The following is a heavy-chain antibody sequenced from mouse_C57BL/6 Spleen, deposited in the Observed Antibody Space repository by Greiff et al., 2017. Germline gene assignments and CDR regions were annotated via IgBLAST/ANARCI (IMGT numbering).Heavy chain of an antibody. J-gene: IGHJ4*01. CDR1: GFSLTSYG. V-gene: IGHV2-5*01. CDR2: IWRGGST. D-gene: IGHD1-1*01. CDR3: AKSLTTVVAAYAMDY. Sequence: QVQLQQSGPGLVQPSQSLSITCTVSGFSLTSYGVHWVRQSPGKGLEWLGVIWRGGSTDYNAAFMSRLSITKDNSKSQVFFKMNSLQADDTAIYYCAKSLTTVVAAYAMDYWGQGTSVTVSS.